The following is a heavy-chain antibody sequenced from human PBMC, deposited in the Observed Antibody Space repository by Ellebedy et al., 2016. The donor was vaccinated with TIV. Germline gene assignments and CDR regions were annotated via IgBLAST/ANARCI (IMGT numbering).Heavy chain of an antibody. CDR1: GYIFTGYF. CDR2: IRPNSGGT. Sequence: ASVKVSXXASGYIFTGYFIHWVRRAPGQGLEWMGWIRPNSGGTHYGEKFQGRVTMTRDTSITTAYMELSSLQSDDTAVYFCAGGGSWFVSWGQGTQVTVSS. J-gene: IGHJ5*01. V-gene: IGHV1-2*02. D-gene: IGHD3-16*01. CDR3: AGGGSWFVS.